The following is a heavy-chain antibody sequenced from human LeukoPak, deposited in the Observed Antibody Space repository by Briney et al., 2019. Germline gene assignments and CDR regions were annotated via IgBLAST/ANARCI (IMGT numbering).Heavy chain of an antibody. J-gene: IGHJ4*02. D-gene: IGHD5/OR15-5a*01. CDR3: ASTPTSTDY. CDR1: GFTFSSFG. Sequence: GGSLRLSCAASGFTFSSFGMNWVRQAPGKGLEWVSYISSSSSTKYYADSVKGRFTISRDNAKNSLYLQMNSLRAEDTAVYYCASTPTSTDYWGQGTLVTVSS. V-gene: IGHV3-48*04. CDR2: ISSSSSTK.